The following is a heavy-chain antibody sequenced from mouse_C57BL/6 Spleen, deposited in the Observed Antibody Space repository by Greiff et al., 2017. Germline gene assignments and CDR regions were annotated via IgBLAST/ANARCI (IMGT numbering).Heavy chain of an antibody. CDR3: ARGVVARYFDV. V-gene: IGHV3-6*01. CDR1: GYSITSGYY. J-gene: IGHJ1*03. Sequence: EVQVVESGPGLVKPSQSLSLTCSVTGYSITSGYYWNWIRQFPGNKLEWMGYISYDGSNNYNPSLKNRISITRDTSKNQFFLKLNSVTTEDTATYYCARGVVARYFDVWGTGTTVTVSS. D-gene: IGHD1-1*01. CDR2: ISYDGSN.